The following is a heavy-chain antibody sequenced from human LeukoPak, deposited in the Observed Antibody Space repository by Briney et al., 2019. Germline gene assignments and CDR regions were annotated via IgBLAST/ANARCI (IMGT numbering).Heavy chain of an antibody. J-gene: IGHJ4*02. Sequence: GGSLRLSCAASGFTFSSYSMNWVRQAPGKGLEWVSSISSSSSYIYYADSVKGRFTISRDNAKSSLYLQMNSLRAEDTAVYYCARGVLDYYDSSGYYLFDYWGQGTLVTVSS. V-gene: IGHV3-21*01. D-gene: IGHD3-22*01. CDR2: ISSSSSYI. CDR1: GFTFSSYS. CDR3: ARGVLDYYDSSGYYLFDY.